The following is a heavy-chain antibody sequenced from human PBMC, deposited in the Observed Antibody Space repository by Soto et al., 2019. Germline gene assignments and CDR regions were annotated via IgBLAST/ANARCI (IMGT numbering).Heavy chain of an antibody. CDR3: ARWTIAPDEGVDY. V-gene: IGHV1-8*01. CDR2: MNPNSGNT. D-gene: IGHD6-25*01. J-gene: IGHJ4*02. Sequence: QVQLVQSGAEVKKPGASVKVSCKASGYTFTSYDINWVRQATGQGLEWMGWMNPNSGNTGYAQKFQGRDTMTRNTSISTAYMERSSRRSEDTAVYYCARWTIAPDEGVDYWGQGTLVTVSS. CDR1: GYTFTSYD.